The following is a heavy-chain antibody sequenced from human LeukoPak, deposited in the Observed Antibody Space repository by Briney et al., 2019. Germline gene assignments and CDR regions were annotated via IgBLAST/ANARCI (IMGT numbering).Heavy chain of an antibody. Sequence: TGGSLRLSCAASGFTFSSYSMNWVRQAPGKGMEWVSSISSSSSYIYYADSVKGRFTISRDNAKNSLYLQMNSLRAEDTAVYYCARESAAAGNYFDYWGQGTLVTVSS. V-gene: IGHV3-21*01. D-gene: IGHD6-13*01. CDR1: GFTFSSYS. CDR2: ISSSSSYI. CDR3: ARESAAAGNYFDY. J-gene: IGHJ4*02.